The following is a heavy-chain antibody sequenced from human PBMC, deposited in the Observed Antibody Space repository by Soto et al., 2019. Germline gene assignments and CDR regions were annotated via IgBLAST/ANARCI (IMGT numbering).Heavy chain of an antibody. V-gene: IGHV3-30*18. CDR2: TSYDGSNK. J-gene: IGHJ4*02. CDR3: AKGGRMVRGDYFDY. D-gene: IGHD3-10*01. CDR1: GFTFSSYG. Sequence: QVQLVESGGGVVQPGRSLRLSCAASGFTFSSYGMHWVRQAPGKGLEWVAVTSYDGSNKYYADSVKGRFTISRDNSKNTLYLQMNSLRAEDTAVYYCAKGGRMVRGDYFDYWGQGTLVTVSS.